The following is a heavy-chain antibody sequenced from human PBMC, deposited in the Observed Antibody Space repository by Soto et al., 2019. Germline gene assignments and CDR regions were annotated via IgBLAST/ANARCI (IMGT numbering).Heavy chain of an antibody. CDR1: GYKFISHS. V-gene: IGHV1-18*01. J-gene: IGHJ6*02. CDR3: ARGAFCGGAPGCRDMDV. Sequence: QIQLVQSGGEVKKPGASVKVSCKSSGYKFISHSITWVRQAPGQGLEWMGRISAYNGNTNYAQKLQGRVTMTTDTSTNTAYMELRSLRSDDTAVYYCARGAFCGGAPGCRDMDVGCQGTTVTVSS. CDR2: ISAYNGNT. D-gene: IGHD2-21*01.